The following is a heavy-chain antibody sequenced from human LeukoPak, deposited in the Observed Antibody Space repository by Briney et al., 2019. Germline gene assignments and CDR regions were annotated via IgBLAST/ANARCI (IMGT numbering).Heavy chain of an antibody. D-gene: IGHD6-13*01. CDR3: ARSPPHSKLRFDP. J-gene: IGHJ5*02. CDR2: ISYDGSNK. Sequence: GGSLRLSCAASGFTFSSYGMHWVRQAPGKGLEWVAVISYDGSNKYYADSVKGRFTISRDNSKNTLYLQMNSLRAEDTAVYYCARSPPHSKLRFDPWGQGTLVTVSS. CDR1: GFTFSSYG. V-gene: IGHV3-30*03.